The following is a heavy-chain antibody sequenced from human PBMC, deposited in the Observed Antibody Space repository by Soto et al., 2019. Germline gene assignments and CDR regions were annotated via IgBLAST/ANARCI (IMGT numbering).Heavy chain of an antibody. V-gene: IGHV3-23*01. CDR1: GVTLSNYA. CDR3: AKADPYSSTWSGYGLDV. D-gene: IGHD2-2*01. Sequence: GGSLRLSCAASGVTLSNYAMSWVRQASGKGLEWVSSIGGSSGDTYYADSVKGWFTISRDNSKNTVYLQMNSLRTDDTAVYYCAKADPYSSTWSGYGLDVWGQGTTVTVSS. CDR2: IGGSSGDT. J-gene: IGHJ6*02.